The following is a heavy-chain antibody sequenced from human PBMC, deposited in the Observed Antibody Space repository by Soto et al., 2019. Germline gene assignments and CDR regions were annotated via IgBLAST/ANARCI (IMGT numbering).Heavy chain of an antibody. CDR3: AREKWLRFANYYYGMDV. V-gene: IGHV4-59*01. CDR2: IYYSGST. J-gene: IGHJ6*02. Sequence: PSETLSLTCTVSGGSISSYYWSWVRQPSGKGLEWIGYIYYSGSTNYNPSLKSRVTISVDTSKNQFSLKLSSVTAADTAVYYCAREKWLRFANYYYGMDVWGQGTTVT. D-gene: IGHD5-12*01. CDR1: GGSISSYY.